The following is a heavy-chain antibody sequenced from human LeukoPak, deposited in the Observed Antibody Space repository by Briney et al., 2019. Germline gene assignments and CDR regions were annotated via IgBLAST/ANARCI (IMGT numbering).Heavy chain of an antibody. CDR1: GYTFTSYD. Sequence: GASVKVSCKASGYTFTSYDINWVRQAPGQGLEWMGWMNPNSGNTGYAQKFQGRVTITRNTSISTAYMELSSLRSEDTAVYYCARAAGNSAYAFDIWGQGTMVTVSS. D-gene: IGHD4-23*01. V-gene: IGHV1-8*03. J-gene: IGHJ3*02. CDR2: MNPNSGNT. CDR3: ARAAGNSAYAFDI.